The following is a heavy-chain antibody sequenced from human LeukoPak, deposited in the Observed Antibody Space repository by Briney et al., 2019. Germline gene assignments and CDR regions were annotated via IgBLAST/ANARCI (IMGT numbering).Heavy chain of an antibody. CDR3: ARDTSGYCSGGSCYDRGYYYYGMDV. V-gene: IGHV3-7*03. J-gene: IGHJ6*02. CDR2: IKQDGSEK. D-gene: IGHD2-15*01. CDR1: GFTFSSYW. Sequence: PGGSLRLSCAASGFTFSSYWMSWVRQAPGKGLEWVANIKQDGSEKYYVDSVKGRFTISRGNAKNSLYLQMNSLRAEDTAVYYCARDTSGYCSGGSCYDRGYYYYGMDVWGQGTTVTVSS.